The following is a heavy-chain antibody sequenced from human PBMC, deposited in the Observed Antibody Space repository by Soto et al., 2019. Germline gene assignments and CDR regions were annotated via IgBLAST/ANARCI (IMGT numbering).Heavy chain of an antibody. V-gene: IGHV3-48*01. Sequence: GGSLRLSCAASGFAFSSYSMSWVRQAPGKGLEWVSYISISGSTIYYADSVEGRFTISRVNAKNSLYLQMDSLRAEDTAVYYCARACGATCLYYMDVWGKGTTVTVSS. J-gene: IGHJ6*03. CDR2: ISISGSTI. CDR1: GFAFSSYS. D-gene: IGHD6-25*01. CDR3: ARACGATCLYYMDV.